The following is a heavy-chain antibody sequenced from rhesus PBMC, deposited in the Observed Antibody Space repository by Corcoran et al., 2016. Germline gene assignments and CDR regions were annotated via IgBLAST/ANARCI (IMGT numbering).Heavy chain of an antibody. J-gene: IGHJ4*01. V-gene: IGHV4-65*01. Sequence: QVQLQESGPGLVKPSETLSLTCAVSGGPFTSSNWWRWIRQPPGKGLEWSGYISGSSGSTYYNPSLKSRVTISTDTSKNQFSQKLSSVTAADTAVYYCARERTVTTLDYWGQGVLVTISS. CDR3: ARERTVTTLDY. D-gene: IGHD4-35*01. CDR2: ISGSSGST. CDR1: GGPFTSSNW.